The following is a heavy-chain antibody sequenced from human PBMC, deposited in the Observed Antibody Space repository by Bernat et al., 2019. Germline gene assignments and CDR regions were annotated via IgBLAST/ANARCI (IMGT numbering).Heavy chain of an antibody. J-gene: IGHJ5*02. Sequence: QVQLQESGPGLVKPSQTLSLTCTVSGGSISSNYYYWSWIRQPPGKGLEWIGSIYYSGSTYYNPSLKSRVTISVDTSKNQFSLKLSSVTAADTAVYYCARRQRITIFGVASNWFDPWGQGTLVTVSS. D-gene: IGHD3-3*01. CDR3: ARRQRITIFGVASNWFDP. V-gene: IGHV4-30-4*01. CDR2: IYYSGST. CDR1: GGSISSNYYY.